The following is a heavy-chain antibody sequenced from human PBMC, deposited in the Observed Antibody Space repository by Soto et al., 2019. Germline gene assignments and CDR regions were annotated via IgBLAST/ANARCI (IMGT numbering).Heavy chain of an antibody. CDR2: IRSSGYT. CDR3: AGGIAAAWEVLAH. Sequence: SETLSLTCGVYGGSFSHYFWTWVRQAPERGLEWIGEIRSSGYTDYSPSLKSRLTISIDTSKSQFSLELTSMTAADTAIYYCAGGIAAAWEVLAHWGQGALVTVSS. J-gene: IGHJ5*02. CDR1: GGSFSHYF. D-gene: IGHD6-13*01. V-gene: IGHV4-34*01.